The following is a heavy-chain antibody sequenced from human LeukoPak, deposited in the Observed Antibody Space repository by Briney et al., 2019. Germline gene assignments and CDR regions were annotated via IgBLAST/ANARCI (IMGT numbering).Heavy chain of an antibody. J-gene: IGHJ4*02. Sequence: SETLSLTCAVYGGSFSGYYWSWLRQPPGKGLEWIGEINHSGSTNYNPSLKSRVTISVDTSKNQFSLKLSSVTAADTAVYYCARVASSSWYNGDYWGQGTLVTVSS. CDR2: INHSGST. CDR3: ARVASSSWYNGDY. V-gene: IGHV4-34*01. D-gene: IGHD6-13*01. CDR1: GGSFSGYY.